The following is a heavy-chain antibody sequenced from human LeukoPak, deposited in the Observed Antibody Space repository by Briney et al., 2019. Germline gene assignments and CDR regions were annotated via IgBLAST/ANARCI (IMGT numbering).Heavy chain of an antibody. CDR1: GLRFSDYY. D-gene: IGHD2/OR15-2a*01. J-gene: IGHJ1*01. V-gene: IGHV3-11*01. CDR2: ISSGGDIM. Sequence: GVSLRLSCAASGLRFSDYYVSWIRQAPGKGLQWVSYISSGGDIMHYADSVKGRFTSSRDNAKNSGYLEMNSLGAEDTAVCYCATNLIGAGEYFQQWGQGTLVTVSS. CDR3: ATNLIGAGEYFQQ.